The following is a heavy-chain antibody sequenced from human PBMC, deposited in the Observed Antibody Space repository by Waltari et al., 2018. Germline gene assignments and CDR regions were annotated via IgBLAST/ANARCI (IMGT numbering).Heavy chain of an antibody. J-gene: IGHJ3*02. Sequence: QVQLVQSGAEVKKPGASVKVSCKVSGYTLTELSMHWVRQAPGKGLEWMGGFDPEDGETIYEQKVQGRVTMTEDTSTDTAYMELSSLRSEDTAVYYCATFPWNYGSNAFDIWGQGTMVTVSS. CDR3: ATFPWNYGSNAFDI. CDR1: GYTLTELS. V-gene: IGHV1-24*01. D-gene: IGHD1-7*01. CDR2: FDPEDGET.